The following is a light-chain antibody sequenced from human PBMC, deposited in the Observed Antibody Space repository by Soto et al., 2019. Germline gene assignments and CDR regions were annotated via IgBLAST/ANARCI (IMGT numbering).Light chain of an antibody. CDR1: QSVSSSY. J-gene: IGKJ4*01. Sequence: EIVLTQSPGTLSLSPGERDTLSCRASQSVSSSYLAWYQQNPGQAPRLLIYGASSRATGIPDRFSGSGSGTDLTLTISRLEPEDFAVYYCQQYGSSPLTFGGGTKV. CDR3: QQYGSSPLT. CDR2: GAS. V-gene: IGKV3-20*01.